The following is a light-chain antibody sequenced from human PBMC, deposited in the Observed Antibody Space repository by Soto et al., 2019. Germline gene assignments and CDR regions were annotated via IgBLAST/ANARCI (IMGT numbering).Light chain of an antibody. CDR2: GAS. V-gene: IGKV3-20*01. J-gene: IGKJ2*01. Sequence: EIVLTQSPGTLSLSPGERATLSCRASQSVSSSYLAWYQQEPGQAPRLLIYGASSRATGIPDRFSGSGSGTDFTLTISRLEPEDFAVYYCKQYGSSPQTFGQGTKLEIK. CDR1: QSVSSSY. CDR3: KQYGSSPQT.